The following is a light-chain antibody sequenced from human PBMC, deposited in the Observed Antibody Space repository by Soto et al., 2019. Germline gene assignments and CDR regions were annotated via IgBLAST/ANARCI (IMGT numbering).Light chain of an antibody. J-gene: IGLJ2*01. CDR1: TGAVTSGHY. CDR2: DTS. Sequence: QAVVTQEPSLTVSPGGTVTLTCGSNTGAVTSGHYPYWFQQKPGQAPRTLIYDTSNKHSWTPARFSGSLLGGKAALTLSGAQPEDEAEYYCLLSYRGAGEVFGGGTKLTVL. CDR3: LLSYRGAGEV. V-gene: IGLV7-46*01.